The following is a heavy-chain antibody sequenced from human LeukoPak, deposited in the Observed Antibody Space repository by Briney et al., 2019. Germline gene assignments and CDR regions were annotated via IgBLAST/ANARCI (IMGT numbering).Heavy chain of an antibody. D-gene: IGHD6-19*01. J-gene: IGHJ4*02. CDR1: GGSFSGYY. V-gene: IGHV4-34*01. CDR3: ARFHSSGLDY. CDR2: INHSGST. Sequence: SETLSLTCAVYGGSFSGYYWSWIRQPPGKGLEWIGEINHSGSTSYNPSLKSRVTISVDTSKNQFSLKLSSVTAADTAVYYCARFHSSGLDYWGQGTLVTVSS.